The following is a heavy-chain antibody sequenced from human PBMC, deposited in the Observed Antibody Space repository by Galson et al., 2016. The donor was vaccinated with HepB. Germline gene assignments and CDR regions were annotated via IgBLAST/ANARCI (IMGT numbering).Heavy chain of an antibody. V-gene: IGHV3-11*01. J-gene: IGHJ4*02. Sequence: SLRLSCAASGFTFSDYYMSWIRQAPGKGLEWVSYIYSSDTAIYYADSVKGRFTISRDNAKNSLYLQMNSLRAEDTAVYYCAREIRNWNEVGDYFDYWGQGTLVTVSS. CDR1: GFTFSDYY. D-gene: IGHD1-1*01. CDR3: AREIRNWNEVGDYFDY. CDR2: IYSSDTAI.